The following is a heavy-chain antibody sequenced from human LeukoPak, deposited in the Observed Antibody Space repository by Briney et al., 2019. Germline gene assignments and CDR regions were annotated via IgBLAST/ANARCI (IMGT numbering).Heavy chain of an antibody. Sequence: GGSLRLSCAASGFXFSSYAMSWVRQSPGKGLEWVSSISGSGGNTYSADSVKGRCTISRDNSLQTLFLHMNSLRAEDTAVYYCARGMSATSGYLELEYWGQGALVTVST. D-gene: IGHD3-22*01. CDR3: ARGMSATSGYLELEY. CDR2: ISGSGGNT. J-gene: IGHJ4*02. CDR1: GFXFSSYA. V-gene: IGHV3-23*01.